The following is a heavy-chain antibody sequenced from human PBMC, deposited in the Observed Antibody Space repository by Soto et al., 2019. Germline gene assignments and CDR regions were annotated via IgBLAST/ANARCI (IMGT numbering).Heavy chain of an antibody. V-gene: IGHV1-46*01. J-gene: IGHJ4*02. CDR3: ARETVKTPIGTFFDY. Sequence: QVQLVQSGAEVKKPGASVKVSCKASGYTFTSYYMHWVRQAPGQALEWMGKINPSGGSTSYAQKCECRVRMTRDRSTCTFYLGLSSMRCAATAVYYSARETVKTPIGTFFDYWGQGALDTVFS. CDR1: GYTFTSYY. CDR2: INPSGGST. D-gene: IGHD1-1*01.